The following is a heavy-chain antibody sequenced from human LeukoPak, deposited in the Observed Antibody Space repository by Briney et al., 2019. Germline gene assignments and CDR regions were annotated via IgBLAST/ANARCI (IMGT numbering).Heavy chain of an antibody. D-gene: IGHD3-10*01. CDR2: IYQSGST. CDR1: GGSISSGGYS. J-gene: IGHJ3*02. CDR3: ARVLVQGGLYYGSGSYAFDI. V-gene: IGHV4-30-2*01. Sequence: SQTLSLTCAVSGGSISSGGYSWSWIRQPPGKGPEWIGYIYQSGSTYYNPSLKSRVTISVDRSKNQFSLKLSSVTAADTAVYYCARVLVQGGLYYGSGSYAFDIWGQGTTVTVSS.